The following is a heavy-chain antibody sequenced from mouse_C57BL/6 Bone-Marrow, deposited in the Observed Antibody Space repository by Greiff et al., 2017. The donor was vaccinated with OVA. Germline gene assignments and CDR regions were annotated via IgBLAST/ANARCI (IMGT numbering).Heavy chain of an antibody. J-gene: IGHJ4*01. CDR1: GYTFTSYG. V-gene: IGHV1-81*01. Sequence: QVQLQQSGAELARPGASVKLSCKASGYTFTSYGISWVKQRTGQGLEWIGEIYPRSGNTYYNEKFKGKATLTADKSSSTAYMELRSLTSEDSAVYFCARGGPNYGSSYDYAMDYWGQGTSVTVSS. CDR2: IYPRSGNT. CDR3: ARGGPNYGSSYDYAMDY. D-gene: IGHD1-1*01.